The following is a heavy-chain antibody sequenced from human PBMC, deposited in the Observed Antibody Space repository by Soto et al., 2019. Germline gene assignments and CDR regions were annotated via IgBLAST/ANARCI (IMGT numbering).Heavy chain of an antibody. CDR1: GFTFSSYG. D-gene: IGHD6-19*01. J-gene: IGHJ4*02. V-gene: IGHV3-33*01. CDR3: ARDEVAVAGGVFDY. Sequence: QVQLVESGGGVVQPGRSLRLSCAASGFTFSSYGMHWVRQAPGKGLEWVAVIWYDGSNKYYADSVKGRFTISRDNSKNTLYLQMNSLRAEDTAVYYCARDEVAVAGGVFDYWGQGTLVTVSS. CDR2: IWYDGSNK.